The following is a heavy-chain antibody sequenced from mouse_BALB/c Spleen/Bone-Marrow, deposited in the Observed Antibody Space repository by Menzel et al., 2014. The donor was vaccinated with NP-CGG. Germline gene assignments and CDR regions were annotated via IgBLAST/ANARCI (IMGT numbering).Heavy chain of an antibody. CDR2: INPSTGYT. V-gene: IGHV1-7*01. J-gene: IGHJ1*01. D-gene: IGHD4-1*01. CDR3: ARDWDYWYFDV. CDR1: GYTFTSYW. Sequence: QVQQQQSGAELAKPGASVKMSCKASGYTFTSYWMHWVKQRPGQGLEWIGYINPSTGYTEYNQKFKDKATLTADKSSSTAYMQLSSLTSEDSAVYYCARDWDYWYFDVWGAGTTVTVSS.